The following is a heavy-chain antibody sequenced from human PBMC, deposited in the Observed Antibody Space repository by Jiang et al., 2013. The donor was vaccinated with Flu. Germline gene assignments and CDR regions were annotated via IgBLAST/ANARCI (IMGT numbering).Heavy chain of an antibody. V-gene: IGHV3-49*02. CDR2: GTT. J-gene: IGHJ4*02. Sequence: GTTEYAASVKGRFTISRDDSKSIAYLQMNSLKTEDTAVYYCTRGYLEGSGWSTDYWGRGTLVTVSS. D-gene: IGHD6-19*01. CDR3: TRGYLEGSGWSTDY.